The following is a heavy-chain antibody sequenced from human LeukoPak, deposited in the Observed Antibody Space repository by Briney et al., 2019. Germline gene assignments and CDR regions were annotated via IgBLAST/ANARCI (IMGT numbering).Heavy chain of an antibody. V-gene: IGHV1-3*01. D-gene: IGHD5-24*01. J-gene: IGHJ4*02. CDR3: ARGRWSATTASYYLDF. Sequence: ASVKVSCKASGYTFTSYAMHWVSQAPGQRLEWMGWINAGNGNTRYSQRFQGRVTITRDTSASTAYMELSSLTSEDTAVYYCARGRWSATTASYYLDFWGQGTLVTVSS. CDR1: GYTFTSYA. CDR2: INAGNGNT.